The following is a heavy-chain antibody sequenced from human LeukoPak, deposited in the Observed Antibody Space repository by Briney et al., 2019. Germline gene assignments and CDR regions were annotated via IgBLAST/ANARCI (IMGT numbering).Heavy chain of an antibody. CDR2: IYHSGNT. CDR1: GYSISSGYY. V-gene: IGHV4-38-2*02. D-gene: IGHD5-24*01. J-gene: IGHJ4*02. Sequence: SETLSLTCTVSGYSISSGYYWAWIRQPPGKGLQWIGNIYHSGNTYYNPSLKSRVSISVDTSKNQFSLKLTSVTAADTAVYYCARGYGYNSEYWGQGIVVTVSP. CDR3: ARGYGYNSEY.